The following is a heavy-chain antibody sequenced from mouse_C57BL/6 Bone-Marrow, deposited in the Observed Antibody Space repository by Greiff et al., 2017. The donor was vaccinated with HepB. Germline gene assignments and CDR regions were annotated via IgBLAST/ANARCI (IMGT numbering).Heavy chain of an antibody. V-gene: IGHV1-52*01. Sequence: QVQLQQPGAELVRPGSSVKLSCKASGYTFTSYWMHWVKQRPIQGLEWIGNIDPSDSETHYNQKFKDKATLTVDKSSSPAYMQLSSLTAADSAVYYCVGGYSWYFDVWGTGTTVTVSS. D-gene: IGHD2-3*01. CDR3: VGGYSWYFDV. J-gene: IGHJ1*03. CDR1: GYTFTSYW. CDR2: IDPSDSET.